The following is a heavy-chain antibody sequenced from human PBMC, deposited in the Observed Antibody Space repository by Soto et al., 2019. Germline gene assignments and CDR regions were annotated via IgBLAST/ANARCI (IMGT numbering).Heavy chain of an antibody. CDR3: ARDHLGIAAGDFDL. Sequence: GGSLRLSCAASGFSFDTYNMNWVRQAPGKGLEWVSSISSGRPDIFYADSVRGRFTISRDDAKKSLFLQMNSLRADDTAVYYCARDHLGIAAGDFDLWGQGALVTVSS. J-gene: IGHJ4*02. CDR2: ISSGRPDI. CDR1: GFSFDTYN. D-gene: IGHD6-19*01. V-gene: IGHV3-21*01.